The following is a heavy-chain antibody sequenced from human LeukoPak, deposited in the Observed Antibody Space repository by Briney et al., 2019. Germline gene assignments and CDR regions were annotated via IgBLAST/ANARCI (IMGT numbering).Heavy chain of an antibody. V-gene: IGHV1-69*13. CDR2: IIPIFGTA. Sequence: ASVKVSCKASGGTFISYAISWVRQAPGQGLEWMGGIIPIFGTANYAQKFQGRVTITADESTSTAYMELSSLRSEDTAVYYCARREVYCSGGSCYNYRPHAYYGMDVWGQGTTVTVSS. D-gene: IGHD2-15*01. J-gene: IGHJ6*02. CDR1: GGTFISYA. CDR3: ARREVYCSGGSCYNYRPHAYYGMDV.